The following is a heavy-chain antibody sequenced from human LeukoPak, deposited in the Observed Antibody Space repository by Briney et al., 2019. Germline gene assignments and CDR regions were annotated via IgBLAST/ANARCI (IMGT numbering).Heavy chain of an antibody. Sequence: PGGSLRLSCAASGFNFSIHWMTWVRQAPGKGLEWVANIPDDGSETNYVDSVKGRFIISRDNAKNLLSLQMSSLREEDTALYYCARGWAAIPGWGQGTLVTVSS. J-gene: IGHJ1*01. CDR2: IPDDGSET. CDR1: GFNFSIHW. CDR3: ARGWAAIPG. D-gene: IGHD2-15*01. V-gene: IGHV3-7*01.